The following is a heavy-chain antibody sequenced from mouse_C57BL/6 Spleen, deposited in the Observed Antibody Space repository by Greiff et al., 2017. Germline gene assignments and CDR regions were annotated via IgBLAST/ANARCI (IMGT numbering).Heavy chain of an antibody. J-gene: IGHJ4*01. Sequence: VQLQQSGPELVKPGASVKISCKASGYSFTGYYMNWVKQSPEKSLEWIGEINPSTGGTTYNQKFKAKATLTVDKSSSNAYMQLKSLTSEDSAVYYCARLGFYAMDYWGQGTSVTVSS. CDR1: GYSFTGYY. CDR3: ARLGFYAMDY. CDR2: INPSTGGT. D-gene: IGHD4-1*01. V-gene: IGHV1-42*01.